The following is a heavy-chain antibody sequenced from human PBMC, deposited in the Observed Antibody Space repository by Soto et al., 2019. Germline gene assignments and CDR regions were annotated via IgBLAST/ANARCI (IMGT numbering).Heavy chain of an antibody. V-gene: IGHV4-31*03. J-gene: IGHJ6*02. CDR1: GGSISSGGYY. CDR3: ARGSYYDFWSGYSPDYYYYYGMDV. Sequence: PSETLSLTCTVSGGSISSGGYYWSWIRQHPGKGLEWIGYIYYSGSTYYNPSLKSRVTISVDTSKSQFSLKLSSVTAADTAVYYCARGSYYDFWSGYSPDYYYYYGMDVWGQGTTVTVSS. CDR2: IYYSGST. D-gene: IGHD3-3*01.